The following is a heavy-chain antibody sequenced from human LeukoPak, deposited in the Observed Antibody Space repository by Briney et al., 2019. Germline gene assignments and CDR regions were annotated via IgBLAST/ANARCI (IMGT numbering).Heavy chain of an antibody. CDR3: ARGGANSNYYYYGMDV. D-gene: IGHD1-26*01. CDR2: INPSGGST. V-gene: IGHV1-46*04. CDR1: GYTFTSYY. J-gene: IGHJ6*02. Sequence: ASVKVSCKASGYTFTSYYMHWVRQAPGQGLEWMAIINPSGGSTGYAQKLQGRVTMTRDTSTSTVYMELSSLRSEDTAVYYCARGGANSNYYYYGMDVWGQGTTVTVSS.